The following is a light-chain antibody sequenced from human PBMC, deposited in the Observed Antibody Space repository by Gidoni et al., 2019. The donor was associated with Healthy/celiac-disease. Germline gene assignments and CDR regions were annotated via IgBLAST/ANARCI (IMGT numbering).Light chain of an antibody. Sequence: QSALTHPSSVSGPPGPSITISCTGTSSDVGGYNYLSWHQQHPGKAPKLMIYEVSNRPSGVSNRFSGSKSGNTASMTIAGLQDEDEADYYCSSYTSSSTLVVFGGGTKLTVL. CDR2: EVS. CDR3: SSYTSSSTLVV. CDR1: SSDVGGYNY. J-gene: IGLJ2*01. V-gene: IGLV2-14*01.